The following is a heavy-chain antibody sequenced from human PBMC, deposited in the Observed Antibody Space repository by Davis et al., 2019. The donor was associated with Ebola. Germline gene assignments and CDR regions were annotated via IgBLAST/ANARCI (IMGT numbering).Heavy chain of an antibody. CDR1: GFTFSSYW. CDR2: IKQDGSEK. V-gene: IGHV3-7*03. D-gene: IGHD3-3*01. Sequence: PGGSLRLSCAASGFTFSSYWMSWVRQAPGKGLEWVANIKQDGSEKYYVDSVKGRFTISRDNAKNSLYLQMNSLRAEDTAVYYCAREDLYYDFWSGYYPDAFDIWGQGTMVTVSS. J-gene: IGHJ3*02. CDR3: AREDLYYDFWSGYYPDAFDI.